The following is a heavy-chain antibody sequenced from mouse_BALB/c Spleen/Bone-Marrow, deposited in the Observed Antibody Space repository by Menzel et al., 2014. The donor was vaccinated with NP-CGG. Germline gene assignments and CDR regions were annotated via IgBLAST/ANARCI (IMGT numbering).Heavy chain of an antibody. CDR2: ISSGGSYT. Sequence: DVQLVESGGGLVKPGGSLKLSCAASGFTFSSYTMSWVRQTPEKRLEWVATISSGGSYTYYPDSVKGRFTISRDNAKNTLYLQMSSLKSEDTAMYYCTREDTNLDFDYWGQGTTLTVSS. CDR3: TREDTNLDFDY. CDR1: GFTFSSYT. V-gene: IGHV5-6-4*01. D-gene: IGHD4-1*01. J-gene: IGHJ2*01.